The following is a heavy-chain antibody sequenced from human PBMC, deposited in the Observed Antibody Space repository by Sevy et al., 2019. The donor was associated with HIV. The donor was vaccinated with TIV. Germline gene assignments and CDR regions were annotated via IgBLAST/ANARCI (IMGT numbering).Heavy chain of an antibody. D-gene: IGHD2-15*01. CDR2: ISAYNGNT. J-gene: IGHJ6*02. Sequence: ASVKVSCKASGYTFTSYGISWVRQAPGQGLEWMGWISAYNGNTNYAQKLQGRVTMTTDTSTSTAYMELRSLRSDDTAGYYCARELLGYCSGGSCQEGDYYYYGMDVWGQGTTVTVSS. V-gene: IGHV1-18*01. CDR3: ARELLGYCSGGSCQEGDYYYYGMDV. CDR1: GYTFTSYG.